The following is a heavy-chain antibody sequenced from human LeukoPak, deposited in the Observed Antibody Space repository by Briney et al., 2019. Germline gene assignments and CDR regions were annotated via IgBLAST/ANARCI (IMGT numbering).Heavy chain of an antibody. V-gene: IGHV3-23*01. CDR1: GFTFSSYA. D-gene: IGHD5-12*01. CDR3: AKDEEVATFFVNSRAFDY. J-gene: IGHJ4*02. Sequence: QSGGSLRLSCAASGFTFSSYAMSWVRQAPGKGLEWVSAISGSGGSTYYADSVKGRFTISRDNSKNTLYLQMNSLRAEDTAVYYCAKDEEVATFFVNSRAFDYWGQGTLVTVSS. CDR2: ISGSGGST.